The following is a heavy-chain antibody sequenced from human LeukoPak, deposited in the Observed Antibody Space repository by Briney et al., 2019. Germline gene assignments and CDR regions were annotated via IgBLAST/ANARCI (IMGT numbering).Heavy chain of an antibody. CDR2: INHSGST. Sequence: SETLSLTCAVYGGSFSGYYWSWIRQPPGKGLEWIGEINHSGSTNYNPSLKGRVTISVDTSKNQFSLKLSSVTAADTAVYYCASINSGWDTDDYWGQGTLVTVSS. CDR3: ASINSGWDTDDY. V-gene: IGHV4-34*01. CDR1: GGSFSGYY. J-gene: IGHJ4*02. D-gene: IGHD6-19*01.